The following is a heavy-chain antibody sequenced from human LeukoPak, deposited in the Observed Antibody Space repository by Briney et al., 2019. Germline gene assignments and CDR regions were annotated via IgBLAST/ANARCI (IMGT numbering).Heavy chain of an antibody. Sequence: GESLKISCKGSGYKFSNYWIGWARQMPGRGLEGMGTIYPDDSDTRYSPSFRGQVTMSADRSINTPYLQWRSLKASDSAMYYCARHEDPISSWQESWGQGTLVTVSS. CDR3: ARHEDPISSWQES. CDR1: GYKFSNYW. V-gene: IGHV5-51*01. CDR2: IYPDDSDT. D-gene: IGHD6-13*01. J-gene: IGHJ5*02.